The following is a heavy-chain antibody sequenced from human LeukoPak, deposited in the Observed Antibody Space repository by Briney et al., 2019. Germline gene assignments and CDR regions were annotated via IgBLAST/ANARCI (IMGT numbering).Heavy chain of an antibody. J-gene: IGHJ4*02. CDR2: ISAYNGNT. D-gene: IGHD3-9*01. CDR1: GGTFSSYA. Sequence: EASVKVSCKASGGTFSSYAISWVRQAPGQGLEWMGWISAYNGNTNYAQKLQGRVTMTTDTSTSTAYMELRSLRSDDTAVYYCATDILTGYNAYWGQGTLVTASS. CDR3: ATDILTGYNAY. V-gene: IGHV1-18*01.